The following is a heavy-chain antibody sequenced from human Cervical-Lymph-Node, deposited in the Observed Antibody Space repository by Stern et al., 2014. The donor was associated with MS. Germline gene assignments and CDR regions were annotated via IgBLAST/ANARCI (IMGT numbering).Heavy chain of an antibody. D-gene: IGHD2-2*01. CDR1: GFTFSGAV. Sequence: EVQLLESGGGFVQPGGSLKLSCAASGFTFSGAVLHWVRQASGQGLELICRGSIKAKSHATPYAASVEGRFTISKDDSKNTAYLQMNSLKTDDTAVYYCTRTARGCSTTSCLDPWGQGTLVIVS. J-gene: IGHJ5*02. V-gene: IGHV3-73*01. CDR2: GSIKAKSHAT. CDR3: TRTARGCSTTSCLDP.